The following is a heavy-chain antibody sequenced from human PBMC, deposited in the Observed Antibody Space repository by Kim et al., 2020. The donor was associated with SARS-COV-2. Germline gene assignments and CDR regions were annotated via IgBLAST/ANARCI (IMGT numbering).Heavy chain of an antibody. J-gene: IGHJ4*02. D-gene: IGHD3-16*02. Sequence: GGSLRLSCAASGFTFSSYWMSWVRQAPGKGLERVANIKQDGSEKYYVDSVKGRFTISRDNAKNSLYLQMNSLRAEDTAVYYCARRGSVITFGGVIVLFDYWGQGTLVTVSS. CDR2: IKQDGSEK. V-gene: IGHV3-7*02. CDR3: ARRGSVITFGGVIVLFDY. CDR1: GFTFSSYW.